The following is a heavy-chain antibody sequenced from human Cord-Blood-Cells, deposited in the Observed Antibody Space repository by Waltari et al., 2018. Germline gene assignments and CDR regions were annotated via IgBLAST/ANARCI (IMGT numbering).Heavy chain of an antibody. J-gene: IGHJ4*02. D-gene: IGHD6-13*01. CDR1: GGSFSGYY. Sequence: QVQLQQWGAGLLKPSETLSLTCAVYGGSFSGYYWSWIRQPPGKGLEWIGENNHSGSTNYNPSLKSRVTISVDTSKNQFSLKLSSVTAADTAVYYCARSLAAATPFDYWGQGTLVTVSS. CDR2: NNHSGST. V-gene: IGHV4-34*01. CDR3: ARSLAAATPFDY.